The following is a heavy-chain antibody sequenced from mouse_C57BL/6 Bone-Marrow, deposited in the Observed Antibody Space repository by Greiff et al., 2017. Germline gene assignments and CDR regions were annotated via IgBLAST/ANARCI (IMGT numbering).Heavy chain of an antibody. V-gene: IGHV1-81*01. CDR3: ARYRATWFAY. CDR2: IYPRSGNT. CDR1: GYTFTSYG. Sequence: VQLQQSGAELARPGASVKLSCKASGYTFTSYGISWVKQRPGQGLEWIGEIYPRSGNTYYNEKFKGKATLTADKSSSTAYMELRSLTSEDSAVYFCARYRATWFAYWGQGTLVTVSA. D-gene: IGHD3-1*01. J-gene: IGHJ3*01.